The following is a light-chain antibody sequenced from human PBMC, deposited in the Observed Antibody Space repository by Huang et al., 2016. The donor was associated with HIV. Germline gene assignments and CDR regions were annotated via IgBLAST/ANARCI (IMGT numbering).Light chain of an antibody. CDR2: KKS. J-gene: IGKJ1*01. CDR3: QYGET. V-gene: IGKV1-5*03. Sequence: DIQLTQSPSTLSASVGDRLTNTCRASQKISSWLAWYQQKPGKATELQIYKKSSLASGVPSRFSGSGSRTKFTLTINVLQPDDIGTYYCQYGETFGQGSKVEVK. CDR1: QKISSW.